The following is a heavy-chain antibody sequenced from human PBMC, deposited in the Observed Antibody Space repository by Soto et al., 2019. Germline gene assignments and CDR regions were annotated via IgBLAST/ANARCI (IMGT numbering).Heavy chain of an antibody. J-gene: IGHJ6*02. CDR2: IYYSGST. D-gene: IGHD3-10*01. CDR1: GGSISSSSYY. Sequence: TLSLTCTVSGGSISSSSYYWGWIRQPPGKGLEWIGSIYYSGSTYYNPSLKSRVTISVDTSKNQFSLKLSPVTAADTAVYYLARHNYYGSGSYYLRPLTFYYYYGMDVWGQGTTVTVSS. V-gene: IGHV4-39*01. CDR3: ARHNYYGSGSYYLRPLTFYYYYGMDV.